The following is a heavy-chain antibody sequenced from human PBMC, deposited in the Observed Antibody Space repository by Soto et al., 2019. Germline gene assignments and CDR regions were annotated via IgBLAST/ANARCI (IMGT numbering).Heavy chain of an antibody. CDR2: IIPIFGTA. J-gene: IGHJ2*01. Sequence: QVQLVQSGAEVKTPGSSVKVSCKASGGTFSSYAISWVRQAPGQGLEWMGGIIPIFGTANYAQKFQARVMITADESTSTAYMELSSVRSEGTAVYYCARDRQTYYDFWCGYFPLYWYFDLWVRGTLVTVSS. CDR3: ARDRQTYYDFWCGYFPLYWYFDL. CDR1: GGTFSSYA. D-gene: IGHD3-3*01. V-gene: IGHV1-69*01.